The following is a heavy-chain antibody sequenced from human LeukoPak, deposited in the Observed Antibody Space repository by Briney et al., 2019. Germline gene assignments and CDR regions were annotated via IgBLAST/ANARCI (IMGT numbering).Heavy chain of an antibody. CDR2: ISSSSSYI. CDR1: GFTFSSYS. J-gene: IGHJ3*02. CDR3: ARGEQQLTHDAFDI. D-gene: IGHD6-13*01. V-gene: IGHV3-21*01. Sequence: GGSLRLSCAASGFTFSSYSMNWVRQAPGKGLEWVSSISSSSSYIYYADSVKGRFTISRDNAKNSLYLQMNSLRAEDTAVYYCARGEQQLTHDAFDIWSQGTMVTVSS.